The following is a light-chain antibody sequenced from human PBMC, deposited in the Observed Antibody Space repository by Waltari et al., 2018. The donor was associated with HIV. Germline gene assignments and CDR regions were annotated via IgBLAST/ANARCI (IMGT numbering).Light chain of an antibody. CDR3: QQYYSLPFT. CDR2: WAS. Sequence: VMTKSPGSLVESLGEGATINCTSSQSVLYRSSSKNYLAWYQQKPGQSPKLRIYWASTRESGVPDRFSGGGSGTDFTLTISSLQAEDVAVYYCQQYYSLPFTFGPGTKVDIK. J-gene: IGKJ3*01. CDR1: QSVLYRSSSKNY. V-gene: IGKV4-1*01.